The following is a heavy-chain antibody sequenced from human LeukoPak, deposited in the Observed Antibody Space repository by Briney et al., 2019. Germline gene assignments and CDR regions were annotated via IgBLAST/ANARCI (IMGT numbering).Heavy chain of an antibody. V-gene: IGHV1-2*04. Sequence: ASVKVSCKASGYTFTGYYIHWVRQAPGQGLEWMGWINPNSGGTDYAQKFQGWVTMTRDTSISTAYMELSRLRSDDTAVYCCTREGPVSADAFDIWGQGTMVTVSS. CDR3: TREGPVSADAFDI. CDR2: INPNSGGT. J-gene: IGHJ3*02. CDR1: GYTFTGYY. D-gene: IGHD4-17*01.